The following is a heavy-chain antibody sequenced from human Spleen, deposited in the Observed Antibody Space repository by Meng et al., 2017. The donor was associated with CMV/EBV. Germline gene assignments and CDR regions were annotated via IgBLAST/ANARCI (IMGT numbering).Heavy chain of an antibody. D-gene: IGHD4-17*01. Sequence: QLQLVQSGPEVKKPGASVKVSCTASGYLFISYAIHWVRQAPGQGLEWMGWISAYNGKPDYAQKFQGRVTVTADTFTNTAYMEMRSLRSDDSAIYYCARAGAAVTTNFDFWGQGTLVTVSS. CDR3: ARAGAAVTTNFDF. CDR1: GYLFISYA. V-gene: IGHV1-18*01. CDR2: ISAYNGKP. J-gene: IGHJ4*02.